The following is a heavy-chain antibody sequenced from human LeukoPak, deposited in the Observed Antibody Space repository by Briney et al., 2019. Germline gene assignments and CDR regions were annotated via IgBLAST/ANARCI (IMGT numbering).Heavy chain of an antibody. V-gene: IGHV4-38-2*02. J-gene: IGHJ4*02. D-gene: IGHD6-19*01. CDR1: GYSISSGYY. CDR3: ARGIAVAGRGDYFDY. CDR2: IHHSGST. Sequence: SETLSLTCTVSGYSISSGYYWGWIRQPPGKGLEWIGSIHHSGSTYYNPSLNSRVTISVDTSKNQFSLNLSSVTAADTAVYYCARGIAVAGRGDYFDYWGQGTLVTVSS.